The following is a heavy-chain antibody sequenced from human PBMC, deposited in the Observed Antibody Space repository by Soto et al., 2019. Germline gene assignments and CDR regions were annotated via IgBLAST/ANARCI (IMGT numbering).Heavy chain of an antibody. J-gene: IGHJ6*02. D-gene: IGHD1-7*01. CDR2: ISSSSSYI. CDR1: GFTFSSYS. CDR3: ARDGSITGTTRYYYGMDV. Sequence: VGSLRLSCAASGFTFSSYSMNWVRQAPGKGLEWVSSISSSSSYIYYADSVKGRFTISRDNAKNSLYLQMNSLRAEDTAVYYCARDGSITGTTRYYYGMDVWGQGTTVTVSS. V-gene: IGHV3-21*01.